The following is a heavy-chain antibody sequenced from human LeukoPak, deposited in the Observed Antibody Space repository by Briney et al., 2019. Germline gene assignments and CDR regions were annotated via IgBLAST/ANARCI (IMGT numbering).Heavy chain of an antibody. J-gene: IGHJ6*02. V-gene: IGHV4-31*03. D-gene: IGHD3-22*01. CDR1: GGSISSGGYY. CDR2: IYYSGST. Sequence: SQTLSLTCTVSGGSISSGGYYWSWIRQHPGKGLEWIGYIYYSGSTYYNPSLKSRVTISVDTSKNQFSLKLSSVTAADTAVYYCARESAPQYYYDSSGYYLSYYYYGMDVWGQGTTVTVSS. CDR3: ARESAPQYYYDSSGYYLSYYYYGMDV.